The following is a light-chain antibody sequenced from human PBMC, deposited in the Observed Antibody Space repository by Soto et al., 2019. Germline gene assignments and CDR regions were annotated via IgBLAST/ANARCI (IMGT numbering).Light chain of an antibody. CDR1: QIVSSY. J-gene: IGKJ5*01. CDR3: QQRRNWPLSIT. V-gene: IGKV3-11*01. Sequence: ESVLTHSPATLSLAPGERATLSCRATQIVSSYFAWYQQKPGQAPRPLIYDASDRATGIPARFSGSGSGTAFTLTISSLEPEDFAVYYCQQRRNWPLSITFGQGTRLEIK. CDR2: DAS.